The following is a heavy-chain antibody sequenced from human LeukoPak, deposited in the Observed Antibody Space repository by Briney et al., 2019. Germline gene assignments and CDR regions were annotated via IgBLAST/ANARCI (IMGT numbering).Heavy chain of an antibody. CDR1: GGSISSYY. CDR3: ASTGVGSGSYYKDHFDY. D-gene: IGHD3-10*01. V-gene: IGHV4-59*12. Sequence: PSETLSLTCTVSGGSISSYYWSWIRQPPGKGLEWIGSIYYSGSTYYNPSLKSRVTISVDTSKNQFSLKLSSVTAADTAVYYCASTGVGSGSYYKDHFDYWGQGTLVTVSS. CDR2: IYYSGST. J-gene: IGHJ4*02.